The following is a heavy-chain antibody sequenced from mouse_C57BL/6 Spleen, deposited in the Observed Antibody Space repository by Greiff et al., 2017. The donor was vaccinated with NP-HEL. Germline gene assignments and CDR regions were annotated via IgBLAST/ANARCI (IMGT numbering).Heavy chain of an antibody. CDR2: IDPSDSYT. V-gene: IGHV1-69*01. J-gene: IGHJ2*01. Sequence: QVQLQQPGAELVMPGASVKLSCKASGYSFTSYWMHWVKQRPGQGLEWIGEIDPSDSYTNYNQKFKGKSTLTVDKSSSTAYMQLSSLTSEDSAVYYCAVVGNYFDYWGQGTTRTVSS. CDR1: GYSFTSYW. CDR3: AVVGNYFDY. D-gene: IGHD1-1*01.